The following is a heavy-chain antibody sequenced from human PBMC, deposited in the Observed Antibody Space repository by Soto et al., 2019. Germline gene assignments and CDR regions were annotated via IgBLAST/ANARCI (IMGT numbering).Heavy chain of an antibody. J-gene: IGHJ4*02. CDR3: AKVQGRVVVAAAFDY. CDR2: ISYDGSNK. Sequence: QVQLVESGGGVVQPGRSLRLSCAASGFTFSSYGMHWVRQAPGKGLEWVAVISYDGSNKYYADSVKGRFTISRHNSKNTLYLQMNSLRAEDTAVYYCAKVQGRVVVAAAFDYWGQGTLVTVSS. D-gene: IGHD2-15*01. CDR1: GFTFSSYG. V-gene: IGHV3-30*18.